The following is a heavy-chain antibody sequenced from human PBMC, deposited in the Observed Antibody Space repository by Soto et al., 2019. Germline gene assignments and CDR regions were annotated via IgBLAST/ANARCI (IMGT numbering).Heavy chain of an antibody. CDR3: AKDSSYYDSSGYPDY. D-gene: IGHD3-22*01. CDR2: ISYDGSNK. Sequence: QVQLVESGRGVVQPGRSLRLSCAASGFTFSSYGMHWVRQAPGKGLEWVAVISYDGSNKYYADSVKGRFTISRDNSKNTLYLQMNSLRAEDTAVYYCAKDSSYYDSSGYPDYWGQGTLVTVSS. J-gene: IGHJ4*02. CDR1: GFTFSSYG. V-gene: IGHV3-30*18.